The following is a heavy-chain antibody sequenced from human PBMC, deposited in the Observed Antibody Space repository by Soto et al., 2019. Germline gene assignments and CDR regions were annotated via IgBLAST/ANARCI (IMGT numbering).Heavy chain of an antibody. CDR3: ARGQILLYPEWFDP. J-gene: IGHJ5*02. CDR2: INHSGST. CDR1: GGSFSGYY. D-gene: IGHD3-10*01. Sequence: SETLSLTCAVYGGSFSGYYWSWIRQPPGKGLEWIGEINHSGSTNYNPSLKSRVTISVDTSKNQFSLKLSSVTAADTAVYYCARGQILLYPEWFDPWGQGTRVTVSS. V-gene: IGHV4-34*01.